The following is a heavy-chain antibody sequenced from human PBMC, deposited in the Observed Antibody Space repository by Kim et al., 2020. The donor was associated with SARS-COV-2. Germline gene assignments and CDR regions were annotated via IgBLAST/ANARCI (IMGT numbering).Heavy chain of an antibody. CDR2: IKQDGSEK. J-gene: IGHJ6*02. Sequence: GGSLRLSCAASGFTFSSYWMSWVRQAPGKGLEWVANIKQDGSEKYYVDSVKGRFTISRDNAKNSLYLQMNSLRAEDTAVYYCARVASAAAAAETYYYGMDVWGQGTTVTVSS. D-gene: IGHD6-13*01. V-gene: IGHV3-7*03. CDR3: ARVASAAAAAETYYYGMDV. CDR1: GFTFSSYW.